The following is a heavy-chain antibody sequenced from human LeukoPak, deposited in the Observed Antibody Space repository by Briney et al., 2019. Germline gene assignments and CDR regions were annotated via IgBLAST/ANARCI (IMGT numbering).Heavy chain of an antibody. Sequence: SSETLCLTCTVSGCSISGYYWSWIRQPAGKGLEWTARIYTNGSTNYNPSFKNRVTTLVDTSKNHFSLKLMTVTAADNAAFYYARGSKQVVRQHFDYWGQGNLVTVSS. D-gene: IGHD6-6*01. V-gene: IGHV4-4*07. CDR3: ARGSKQVVRQHFDY. CDR1: GCSISGYY. J-gene: IGHJ4*02. CDR2: IYTNGST.